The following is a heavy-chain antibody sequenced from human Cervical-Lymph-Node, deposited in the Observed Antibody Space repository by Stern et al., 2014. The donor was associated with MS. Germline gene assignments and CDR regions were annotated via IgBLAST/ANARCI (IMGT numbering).Heavy chain of an antibody. CDR2: VWYDGSTA. V-gene: IGHV3-33*01. CDR1: GFTFRSYG. J-gene: IGHJ4*02. D-gene: IGHD5-24*01. Sequence: VQLVESGGGVVQPGTSLRLSCAASGFTFRSYGMHWVRQAPGKALEWVALVWYDGSTAYYRNSVKGRFTISRDNSNNTLFLQMNSLTAEDTAVYYCARGHIPYAYNYLFDYWGQGTLVTVSS. CDR3: ARGHIPYAYNYLFDY.